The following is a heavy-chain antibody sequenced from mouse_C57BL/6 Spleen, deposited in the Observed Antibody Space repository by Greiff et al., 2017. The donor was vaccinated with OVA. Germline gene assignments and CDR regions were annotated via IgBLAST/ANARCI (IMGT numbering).Heavy chain of an antibody. CDR2: INPNNGGT. V-gene: IGHV1-26*01. Sequence: VQLQQSGPELVKPGASVKISCKASGYTFTDYYMNWVKQSHGKSLEWIGDINPNNGGTSYNQKFKGKATLTVDKSSSTAYMELRSLTSEDSAVYYCAVGGSIDYWGQGTTLTVSS. CDR1: GYTFTDYY. D-gene: IGHD1-1*01. J-gene: IGHJ2*01. CDR3: AVGGSIDY.